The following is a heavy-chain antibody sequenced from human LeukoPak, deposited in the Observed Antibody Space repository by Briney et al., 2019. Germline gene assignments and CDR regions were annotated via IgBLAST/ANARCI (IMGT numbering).Heavy chain of an antibody. CDR3: ARTHDYGDYFDP. CDR2: INAGNGNT. Sequence: ASVKVSCKASGYTFTSYAMHWVRQAPGQRLEWMGWINAGNGNTKYSQKFQGRVTITRDTSASTAYMELSSLRSEDTAVYYCARTHDYGDYFDPWGQGTLVTVSS. D-gene: IGHD4-17*01. CDR1: GYTFTSYA. J-gene: IGHJ5*02. V-gene: IGHV1-3*01.